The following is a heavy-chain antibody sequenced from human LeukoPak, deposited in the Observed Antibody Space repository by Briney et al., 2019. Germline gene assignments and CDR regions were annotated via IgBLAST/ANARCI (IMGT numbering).Heavy chain of an antibody. CDR2: INPNSGGT. CDR3: ARELITTSTRNFDY. CDR1: GYTFTGYY. V-gene: IGHV1-2*02. D-gene: IGHD2-8*01. Sequence: ASVKVSCKASGYTFTGYYMHWVRQAPGQGIEWMGWINPNSGGTNYAQKFQGRVTMTRDTSISTAYMELSRLRSDDTAVYYCARELITTSTRNFDYWGQGTLVTVSA. J-gene: IGHJ4*02.